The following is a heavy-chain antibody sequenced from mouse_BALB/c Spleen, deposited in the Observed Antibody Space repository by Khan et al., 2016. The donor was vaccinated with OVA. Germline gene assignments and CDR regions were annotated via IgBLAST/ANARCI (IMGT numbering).Heavy chain of an antibody. Sequence: QVQLQQSGAELVRPGASVKLSCKASGYTFTSYWMNWVKQRPEQGLVWIGRIDPYDSETHYNHKFKDKAILTVDKSSSTAYMQLSSLTSEDTAAFYWARFGYYCSSYGYFDVWGAGTTVTVSS. CDR2: IDPYDSET. V-gene: IGHV1-52*01. D-gene: IGHD1-1*01. J-gene: IGHJ1*01. CDR3: ARFGYYCSSYGYFDV. CDR1: GYTFTSYW.